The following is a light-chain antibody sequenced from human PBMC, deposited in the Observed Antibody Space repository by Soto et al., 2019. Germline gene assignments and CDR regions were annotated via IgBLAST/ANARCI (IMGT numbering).Light chain of an antibody. V-gene: IGKV3-20*01. Sequence: DIVLTQSPGTLSLSPGERATLSCRASQSVSSNHLAWYQQKPGQAPRLLIYGASSRATGIPDRFSGSGSGTDFTLTISRLEPEDFAVYYCQQYGSSPFTFGPGTKVDI. J-gene: IGKJ3*01. CDR2: GAS. CDR1: QSVSSNH. CDR3: QQYGSSPFT.